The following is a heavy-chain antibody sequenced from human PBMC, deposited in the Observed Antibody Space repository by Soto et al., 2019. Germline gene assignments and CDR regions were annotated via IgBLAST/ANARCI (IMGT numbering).Heavy chain of an antibody. CDR1: GGSISSYY. D-gene: IGHD4-17*01. CDR2: IYYDGSP. CDR3: ARGRRTAVTIDY. V-gene: IGHV4-59*01. Sequence: PSETLSLTCTVSGGSISSYYWSWIRQPPGKGLEWIGYIYYDGSPNYNPSLKSRVTISVDTSKNQFSLRLTSVTAADTAVYYCARGRRTAVTIDYWGQGTLVTVSS. J-gene: IGHJ4*02.